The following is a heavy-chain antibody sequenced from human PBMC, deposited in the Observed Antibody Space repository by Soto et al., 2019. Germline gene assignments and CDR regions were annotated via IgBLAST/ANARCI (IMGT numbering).Heavy chain of an antibody. CDR2: IYYSGSA. V-gene: IGHV4-61*01. J-gene: IGHJ6*02. CDR1: GDSVTSVSDY. D-gene: IGHD3-10*01. Sequence: SGTLSLTCTVSGDSVTSVSDYWIVNRQPPGKALEWIGYIYYSGSADYNPSLGSRVTISIDTSKNQFSLKLTSVTAADTAVYYCARGVGFGYYYYHMDLWGQGTTVTVSS. CDR3: ARGVGFGYYYYHMDL.